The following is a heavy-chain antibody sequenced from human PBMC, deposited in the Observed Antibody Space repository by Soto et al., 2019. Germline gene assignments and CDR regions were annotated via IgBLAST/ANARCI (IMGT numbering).Heavy chain of an antibody. J-gene: IGHJ4*02. Sequence: GASVKVSCKASGYTFTGYYMHWVRQAPGQGLEWMGWINPNSGGTNYAQKFQGWVTMTRDTSISTAYMELSRLRSDDTAVYYCARAESDILTGYYWGIDYWGQGTLVTVSS. CDR3: ARAESDILTGYYWGIDY. CDR1: GYTFTGYY. CDR2: INPNSGGT. D-gene: IGHD3-9*01. V-gene: IGHV1-2*04.